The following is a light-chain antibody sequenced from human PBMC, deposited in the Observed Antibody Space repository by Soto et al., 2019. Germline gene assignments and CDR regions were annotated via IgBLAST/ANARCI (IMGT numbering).Light chain of an antibody. V-gene: IGKV1-5*01. J-gene: IGKJ4*01. CDR2: DAS. CDR1: QSINSW. Sequence: QRTQSTSTLPSPQADRVTLTCQASQSINSWLAWYQQKPGKAPKLLSYDASSLETGVPSRFSGSGSGTEFTLTISSLKSEDFAVYYCQQYSSWPQTFGEGTKVDIK. CDR3: QQYSSWPQT.